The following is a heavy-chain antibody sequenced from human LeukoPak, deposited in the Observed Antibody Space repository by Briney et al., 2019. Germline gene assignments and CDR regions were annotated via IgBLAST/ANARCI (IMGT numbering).Heavy chain of an antibody. CDR1: GGSISSYY. V-gene: IGHV4-59*08. J-gene: IGHJ4*02. Sequence: PSETLSLTCTVSGGSISSYYWSWIRQPPGKGLEWIGYIYYSGSTNYNPSLKSRVTISVDTSKNQFSLKLSSVTAADTAVYYCAKTPYYYDSSGYYFRYFDYWGQGTLVTVSS. CDR3: AKTPYYYDSSGYYFRYFDY. CDR2: IYYSGST. D-gene: IGHD3-22*01.